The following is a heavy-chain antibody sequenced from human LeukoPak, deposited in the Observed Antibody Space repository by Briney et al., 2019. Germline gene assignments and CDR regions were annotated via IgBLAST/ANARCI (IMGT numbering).Heavy chain of an antibody. CDR3: ARQGVTTFGVATLAYYMDV. CDR2: ISSSSTTI. Sequence: GGSLRLSCAASRFTFSSYSLNWVRQAPGKGLEWISYISSSSTTIYYADSVKGRFTISRDNARNSVYLQMNSLRAEDTAVYYCARQGVTTFGVATLAYYMDVWGKGTTVTVSS. J-gene: IGHJ6*03. V-gene: IGHV3-48*01. CDR1: RFTFSSYS. D-gene: IGHD3-3*01.